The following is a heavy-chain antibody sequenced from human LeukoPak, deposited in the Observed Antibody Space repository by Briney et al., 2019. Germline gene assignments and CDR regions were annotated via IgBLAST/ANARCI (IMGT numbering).Heavy chain of an antibody. Sequence: SETLSLTCAVYGGSFSGYYWSWIRQPPGKGLEWIGEINHSGSTNYNPSLKSRVTISVDTSKNQFSLKLSSVTAADTAVYYCARDPGLRYFDWLSGDPPGKYNWFDPWGQGTLVTVSS. J-gene: IGHJ5*02. V-gene: IGHV4-34*01. CDR2: INHSGST. D-gene: IGHD3-9*01. CDR1: GGSFSGYY. CDR3: ARDPGLRYFDWLSGDPPGKYNWFDP.